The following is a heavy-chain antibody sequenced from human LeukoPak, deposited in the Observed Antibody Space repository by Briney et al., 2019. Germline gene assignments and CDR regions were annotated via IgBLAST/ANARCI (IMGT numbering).Heavy chain of an antibody. CDR2: INPNSGGT. CDR3: ARDEETYYYDSSGYYP. J-gene: IGHJ5*02. D-gene: IGHD3-22*01. CDR1: GYTFTSYD. Sequence: ASVKVSCKASGYTFTSYDINWVRQATGQGLEWMGWINPNSGGTNYAQKFQGRVTMTRDTSISTAYMELSRLRSDDTAVYYCARDEETYYYDSSGYYPWGQGTLVTVSS. V-gene: IGHV1-2*02.